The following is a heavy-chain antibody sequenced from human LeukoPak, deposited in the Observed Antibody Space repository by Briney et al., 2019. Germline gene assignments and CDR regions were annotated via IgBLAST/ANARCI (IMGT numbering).Heavy chain of an antibody. Sequence: ASVKVSCKASGYTFTSYDINWVRQATGQGREWMGWMNPNSGNTGYAQKFQGRATMTRNTSISTAYMELSSRRSEDTAVYYCARGGKTTYGMDVWGQGTTVTVSS. CDR3: ARGGKTTYGMDV. J-gene: IGHJ6*02. CDR2: MNPNSGNT. CDR1: GYTFTSYD. D-gene: IGHD4-17*01. V-gene: IGHV1-8*01.